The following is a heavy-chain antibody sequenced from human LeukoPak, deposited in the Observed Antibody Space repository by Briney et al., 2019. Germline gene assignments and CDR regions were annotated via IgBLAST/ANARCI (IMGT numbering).Heavy chain of an antibody. CDR3: ARDRGSPNINGPDLPNWFDP. CDR1: GASITSDS. CDR2: IDSSGRP. D-gene: IGHD1-14*01. V-gene: IGHV4-4*07. Sequence: PSETLCLTCTVSGASITSDSWSWIRQPAGKGLEWIGRIDSSGRPNYNPSLKSRVTMSIDTSKDLFSLKLTSVTAADTAVYYCARDRGSPNINGPDLPNWFDPWGQGTLVTVSS. J-gene: IGHJ5*02.